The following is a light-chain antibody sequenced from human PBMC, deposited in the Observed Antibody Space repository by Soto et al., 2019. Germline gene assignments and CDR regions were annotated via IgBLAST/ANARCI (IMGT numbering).Light chain of an antibody. J-gene: IGKJ1*01. V-gene: IGKV3-20*01. CDR1: QSVSSSY. CDR2: GAS. CDR3: QQYCSSTTWT. Sequence: EIVLTQSPGTLSLSPGERATLSCRASQSVSSSYLAWYQQKPGQAPRLLIYGASSRATGIPDRFSGSGSGTDFTLTISRLEPEDFAVYYCQQYCSSTTWTVGQGTKVEIK.